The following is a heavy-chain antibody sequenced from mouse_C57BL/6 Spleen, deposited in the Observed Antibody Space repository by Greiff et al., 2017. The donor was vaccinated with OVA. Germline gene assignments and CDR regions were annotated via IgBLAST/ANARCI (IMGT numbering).Heavy chain of an antibody. J-gene: IGHJ2*01. CDR3: ARHITTVVATPFDY. CDR2: ISSGGSYT. V-gene: IGHV5-6*02. CDR1: GFTFSSYG. Sequence: DVKLVESGGDLVKPGGSLKLSCAASGFTFSSYGMSWVRQTPDKRLEWVATISSGGSYTYYPDSVKGRFTISRDNAKNTLYLQMSSLKSEDTAMYYCARHITTVVATPFDYWGQGTTLTVSS. D-gene: IGHD1-1*01.